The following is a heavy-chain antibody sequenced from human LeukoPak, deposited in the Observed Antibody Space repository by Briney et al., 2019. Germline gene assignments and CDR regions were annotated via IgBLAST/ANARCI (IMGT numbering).Heavy chain of an antibody. CDR1: GGSISRFY. V-gene: IGHV4-59*01. J-gene: IGHJ6*03. CDR2: IHYSGST. D-gene: IGHD7-27*01. CDR3: ARATGGYSYMDV. Sequence: SETLSLTCTVSGGSISRFYWSWIRQPPGKGLEWIGHIHYSGSTNYNPSLKSRVTMSVDTSKNQFSLRLSSVTAADTAVYYCARATGGYSYMDVWGKGATVTVSS.